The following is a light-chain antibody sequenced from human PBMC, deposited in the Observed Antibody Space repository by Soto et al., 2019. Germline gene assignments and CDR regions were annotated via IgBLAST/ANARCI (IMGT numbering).Light chain of an antibody. CDR2: EAS. CDR1: QSVRSH. V-gene: IGKV3-11*01. CDR3: QQRSDWPIT. J-gene: IGKJ5*01. Sequence: LLTPYPATLSLSPVELATLSCRGSQSVRSHLVWYQQKPGQAPRLLIYEASNRATGIPARFSGSGSGTDFTLTISSLEPEDFAVYYCQQRSDWPITFGQGTRLEIK.